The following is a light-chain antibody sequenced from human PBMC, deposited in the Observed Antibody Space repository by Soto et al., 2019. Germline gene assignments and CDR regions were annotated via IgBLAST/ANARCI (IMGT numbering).Light chain of an antibody. CDR2: DAS. V-gene: IGKV3-15*01. Sequence: EILLTQSPATLSVSPGERATLSCRASQSVSNNLAWYLQKPGQAPRLLFYDASTRATGIQARFSGSGSGTELTLAISGQQAEDFAVYYCQKDDKWPLTFGGGTKVEIK. CDR3: QKDDKWPLT. CDR1: QSVSNN. J-gene: IGKJ4*01.